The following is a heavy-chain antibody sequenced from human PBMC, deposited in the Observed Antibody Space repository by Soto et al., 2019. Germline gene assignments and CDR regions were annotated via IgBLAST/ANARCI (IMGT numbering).Heavy chain of an antibody. Sequence: PSETLSLTCAVSGGSISSSNWWSWVRQPPGKGLEWIGEIYHSGSTNYNPSLKSRGTISVDKSKNQFSPKLSSVTAADTAVYYCARYKMVQLERAANAFDIWGQGTMVTVSS. CDR2: IYHSGST. CDR3: ARYKMVQLERAANAFDI. D-gene: IGHD1-1*01. CDR1: GGSISSSNW. V-gene: IGHV4-4*02. J-gene: IGHJ3*02.